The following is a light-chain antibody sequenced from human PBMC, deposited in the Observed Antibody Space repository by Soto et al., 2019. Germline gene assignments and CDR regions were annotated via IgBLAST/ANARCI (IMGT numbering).Light chain of an antibody. V-gene: IGKV3-20*01. Sequence: EIVLTQSPGTLSLSPGERATLSCRASQSVSSSYLAWYQQKPGQAPRLRIYGASSRATGIPDRFSGSGSGTDFTLTISRLEPEDLLVYSCQQYGSSPRTFGQGTKLEIK. CDR2: GAS. J-gene: IGKJ2*01. CDR3: QQYGSSPRT. CDR1: QSVSSSY.